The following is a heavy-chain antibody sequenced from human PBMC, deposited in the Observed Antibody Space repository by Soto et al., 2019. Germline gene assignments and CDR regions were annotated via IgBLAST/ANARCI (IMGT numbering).Heavy chain of an antibody. Sequence: QVQLVESGGGVVQPGRSLRLSCAASGFTFSSYAMHWVRQAPGKGLEWVVVISYDGSNKYYADSVKGRFTISRDNSKNTLYLQMNSLRAEDTAVYYCARDRGSYSSFDYWGQGTLVTVSS. CDR1: GFTFSSYA. V-gene: IGHV3-30-3*01. D-gene: IGHD2-21*01. J-gene: IGHJ4*02. CDR3: ARDRGSYSSFDY. CDR2: ISYDGSNK.